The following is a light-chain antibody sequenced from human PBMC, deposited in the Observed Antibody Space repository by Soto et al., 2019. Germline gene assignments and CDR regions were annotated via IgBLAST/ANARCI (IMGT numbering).Light chain of an antibody. J-gene: IGLJ3*02. CDR1: SNDVGGYNY. Sequence: QSALTQPPSASGSPGQSVTISCTGTSNDVGGYNYVSWYQQNPGKAPKLMIYEVTKRPSGVPDRFSGSKSGNTAFLTVSGLQAEDEADYYCSSYAGNSNPWVFGGGTKVTVL. V-gene: IGLV2-8*01. CDR3: SSYAGNSNPWV. CDR2: EVT.